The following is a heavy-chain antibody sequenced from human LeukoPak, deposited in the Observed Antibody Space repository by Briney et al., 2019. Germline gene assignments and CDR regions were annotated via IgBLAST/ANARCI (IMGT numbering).Heavy chain of an antibody. J-gene: IGHJ4*02. Sequence: GGSLRLSCTAPGFTFNTYAMSWVRQAPGKGLEWVSTISYTGVTTYYADSVKGRFTISRDNSKNTVYLQMNSLRAGDTAIYYCAKDYLRTTDYWGQGTLVTVSS. CDR2: ISYTGVTT. V-gene: IGHV3-23*01. CDR1: GFTFNTYA. D-gene: IGHD4-17*01. CDR3: AKDYLRTTDY.